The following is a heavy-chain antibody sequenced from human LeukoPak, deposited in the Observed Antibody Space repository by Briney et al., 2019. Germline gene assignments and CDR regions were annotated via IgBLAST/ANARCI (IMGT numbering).Heavy chain of an antibody. V-gene: IGHV3-21*01. CDR1: GFTFSSYS. CDR2: ISSSSIYI. Sequence: GGSLRLSCDASGFTFSSYSMNWVRQTPGKGLEWVSAISSSSIYIFYADSVKGRFTISRDNAKNSMYLQMNSLRAEDTAIYYCARMGYYDSSGYSDDWGQGTLVTVSS. J-gene: IGHJ4*02. CDR3: ARMGYYDSSGYSDD. D-gene: IGHD3-22*01.